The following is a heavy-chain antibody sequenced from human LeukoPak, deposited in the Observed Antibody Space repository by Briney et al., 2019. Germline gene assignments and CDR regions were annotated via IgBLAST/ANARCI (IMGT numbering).Heavy chain of an antibody. CDR3: AGYYALDV. J-gene: IGHJ6*02. CDR2: IYHSGSA. CDR1: GDSISSSNW. V-gene: IGHV4-4*02. Sequence: SGTLSLTCAVSGDSISSSNWWSWVRQPPGKGLEWIGEIYHSGSANYNPSLKSRVTISLDKSKKQFSLKLTSVTAADTAVYYCAGYYALDVWGQGTTVTVSS.